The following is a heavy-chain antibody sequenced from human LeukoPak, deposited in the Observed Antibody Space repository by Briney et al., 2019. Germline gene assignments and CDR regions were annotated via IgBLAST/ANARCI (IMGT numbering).Heavy chain of an antibody. V-gene: IGHV3-30*03. CDR3: ARDNVIMTEYFQH. Sequence: GGSLRLSCAASGFTFSSYSMHWVRQAPGKGLEWVSVISCGGSNKYYADSVKGRFTISRDNSKNTLYLQMNSLRAEDTAVYYCARDNVIMTEYFQHWGQGTLVTVSS. D-gene: IGHD2-8*01. CDR1: GFTFSSYS. J-gene: IGHJ1*01. CDR2: ISCGGSNK.